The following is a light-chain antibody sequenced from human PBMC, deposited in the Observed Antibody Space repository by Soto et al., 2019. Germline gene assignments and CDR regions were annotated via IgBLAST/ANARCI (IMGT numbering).Light chain of an antibody. CDR2: AAS. CDR1: QGTSSY. CDR3: QLLDSFPLT. V-gene: IGKV1-8*01. J-gene: IGKJ5*01. Sequence: AIRMTQSPSSFSASTGDRVTITCRASQGTSSYLAWYQQKPGEAPKLLIYAASTLQSGVPSRFSGSGYGTEFTLTISSLQPEDFASYYCQLLDSFPLTFGQGTRLEIK.